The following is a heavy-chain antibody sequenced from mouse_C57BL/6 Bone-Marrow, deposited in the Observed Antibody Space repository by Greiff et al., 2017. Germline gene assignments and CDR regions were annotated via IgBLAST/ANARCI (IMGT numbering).Heavy chain of an antibody. D-gene: IGHD2-4*01. CDR1: GFSLTSYG. Sequence: QVQLKESGPGLVQPSQSLSITCTVSGFSLTSYGVHWVRQSPGKGLEWLGVIWSGGSTDYNAAFISRLSISKDNSKSQVFFKMHSLQAGDTSIYYCARKWDYDHGDYAMDYWGQGTSVTVSS. J-gene: IGHJ4*01. CDR3: ARKWDYDHGDYAMDY. CDR2: IWSGGST. V-gene: IGHV2-2*01.